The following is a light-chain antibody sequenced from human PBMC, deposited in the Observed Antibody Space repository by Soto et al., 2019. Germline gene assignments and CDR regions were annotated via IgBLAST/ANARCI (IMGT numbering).Light chain of an antibody. Sequence: EIVLTQSPGTLSLSPGERATLSCRASQSVSGSYLAWYQQKPGQAPRLRIYGASSRATGIPDRFSGSGSGTDFTLPISRLEPEDCAVYYCQQYGKAFGQGTKVEIK. CDR1: QSVSGSY. J-gene: IGKJ1*01. CDR3: QQYGKA. V-gene: IGKV3-20*01. CDR2: GAS.